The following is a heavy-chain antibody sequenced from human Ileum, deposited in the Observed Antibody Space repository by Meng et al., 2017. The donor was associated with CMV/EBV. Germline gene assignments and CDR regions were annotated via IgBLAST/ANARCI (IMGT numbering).Heavy chain of an antibody. D-gene: IGHD7-27*01. CDR3: ARRVTGIYYFDY. V-gene: IGHV4-34*01. Sequence: GSLRLSCAIYGGAFSDYYWSWIRQPPGKGLEWIGEINHSGSTNYNPSLKSRVTISVYTSKKQFSLKLTSVTAADTAVYYCARRVTGIYYFDYWGQGTLVTVSS. CDR1: GGAFSDYY. J-gene: IGHJ4*02. CDR2: INHSGST.